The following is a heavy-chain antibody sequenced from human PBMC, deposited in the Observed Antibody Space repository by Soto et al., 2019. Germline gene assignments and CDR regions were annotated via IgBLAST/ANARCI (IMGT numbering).Heavy chain of an antibody. V-gene: IGHV2-5*02. D-gene: IGHD4-17*01. CDR2: IYWDDDK. Sequence: QITLKESGPTLVKPTQTLTLTFTFSGFSLSTSGVAVGWIRQPPGKALEWLALIYWDDDKSYSPSLKSRLTVTRDTSKNQVVLTMPNMDPVDTATYYCARALDYGGRWYFDLWGRGTLVTVSS. J-gene: IGHJ2*01. CDR1: GFSLSTSGVA. CDR3: ARALDYGGRWYFDL.